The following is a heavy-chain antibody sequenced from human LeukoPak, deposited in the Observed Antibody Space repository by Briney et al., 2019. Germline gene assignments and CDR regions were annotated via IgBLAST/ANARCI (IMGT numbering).Heavy chain of an antibody. Sequence: PGGSLRLSCAPSGFDSATYWMFWVRQAPGKGLVWVAQINSDGSGATYGDSAKGRFSISRDNAKNTLFLYMSGLRAEDTAVYYCARGTSTAPGIDYWGQGTLVAVSS. V-gene: IGHV3-74*01. CDR3: ARGTSTAPGIDY. CDR1: GFDSATYW. D-gene: IGHD6-13*01. J-gene: IGHJ4*02. CDR2: INSDGSGA.